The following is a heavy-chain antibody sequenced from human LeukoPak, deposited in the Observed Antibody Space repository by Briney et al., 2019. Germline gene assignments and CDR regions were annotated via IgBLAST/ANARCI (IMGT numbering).Heavy chain of an antibody. CDR3: ARGDTIYYYYGMDV. CDR1: GGSFSGYY. V-gene: IGHV4-34*01. J-gene: IGHJ6*02. D-gene: IGHD3-10*01. Sequence: SETLSLTCAVYGGSFSGYYWSWIRQPPGKGLEWIGEINHSGSTNYNPSLKSRVTISVDTSKNQFSLKLSSVTAADAAVYYCARGDTIYYYYGMDVWGQGTTVTVSS. CDR2: INHSGST.